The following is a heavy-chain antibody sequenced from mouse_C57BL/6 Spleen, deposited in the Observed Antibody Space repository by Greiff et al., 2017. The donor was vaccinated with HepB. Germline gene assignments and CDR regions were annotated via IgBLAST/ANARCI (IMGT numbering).Heavy chain of an antibody. Sequence: EVQLQQSGPELVKPGASVKISCKASGYTFTDYYMNWVKQSHGKSLEWIGDINPNNGGTSYNQKFKGKATLTVDKSSSTAYMELRSLTSEDSAVYYCARRGYYGPYFDYWGQGTTLTVSS. CDR3: ARRGYYGPYFDY. D-gene: IGHD1-1*01. V-gene: IGHV1-26*01. J-gene: IGHJ2*01. CDR2: INPNNGGT. CDR1: GYTFTDYY.